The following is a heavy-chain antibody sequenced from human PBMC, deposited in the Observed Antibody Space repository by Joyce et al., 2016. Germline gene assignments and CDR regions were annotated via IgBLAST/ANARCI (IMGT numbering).Heavy chain of an antibody. CDR1: GFAFKNAW. J-gene: IGHJ4*02. CDR3: ATDLRRYFDNSGYFVASNKYFEY. V-gene: IGHV3-15*02. Sequence: EVRLVESGGALVEPGGSLRLSCVGSGFAFKNAWLTWVRQCPGKEPEWVGRIKNKGDGGTTDYADFVKGRFVSSRDDSKDTAYLYMDRLRSEDTARYYCATDLRRYFDNSGYFVASNKYFEYWGQGTPVTVSS. D-gene: IGHD3-22*01. CDR2: IKNKGDGGTT.